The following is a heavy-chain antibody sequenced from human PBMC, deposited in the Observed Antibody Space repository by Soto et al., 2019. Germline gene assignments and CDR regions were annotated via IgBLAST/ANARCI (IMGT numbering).Heavy chain of an antibody. V-gene: IGHV1-18*01. J-gene: IGHJ3*02. CDR3: ARDHDSSGYQHLGNDAFDI. D-gene: IGHD3-22*01. CDR2: ISAYNGNT. CDR1: GYTFTSYG. Sequence: QVQLVQSGAEVKKPGASVKVSCKASGYTFTSYGISWVRQAPGQGLEWMGWISAYNGNTNYAQKLQGRVTMTTDTXESTAXXELRSLRPDDTAVYYCARDHDSSGYQHLGNDAFDIWGQGTMVAVSS.